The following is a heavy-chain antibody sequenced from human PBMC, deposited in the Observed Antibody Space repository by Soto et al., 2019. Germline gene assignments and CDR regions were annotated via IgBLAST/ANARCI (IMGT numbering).Heavy chain of an antibody. CDR3: ARQITMVRGIDF. J-gene: IGHJ4*02. V-gene: IGHV4-31*03. CDR2: IYFNENT. Sequence: SETLSLTCSISGGSISSGGYYWSWVRQRPGKGLEWIGYIYFNENTYYNPSLKTRVTISAGTSKSQFPLRLSSVTAADAAVYYCARQITMVRGIDFWGPGISVTVSS. D-gene: IGHD3-10*01. CDR1: GGSISSGGYY.